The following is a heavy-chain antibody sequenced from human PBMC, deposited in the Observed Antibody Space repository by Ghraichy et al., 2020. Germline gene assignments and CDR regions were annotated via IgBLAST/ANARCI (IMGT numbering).Heavy chain of an antibody. CDR3: ARGADSSGWYRGGYYYGMDV. Sequence: GALRLSCAASGFTFSSYDMHWVRQATGKGLEWVSAIGTAGDTYYPGSVKGRFTISRENAKNSLYLQMNSLRAGDTAVYYCARGADSSGWYRGGYYYGMDVWGQGTTVTVSS. D-gene: IGHD6-19*01. CDR2: IGTAGDT. V-gene: IGHV3-13*01. CDR1: GFTFSSYD. J-gene: IGHJ6*02.